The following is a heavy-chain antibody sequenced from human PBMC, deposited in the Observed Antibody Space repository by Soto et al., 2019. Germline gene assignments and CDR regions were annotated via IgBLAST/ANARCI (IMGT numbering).Heavy chain of an antibody. J-gene: IGHJ3*01. V-gene: IGHV1-18*01. CDR3: ARDRGYYEITGYLGRALDV. D-gene: IGHD3-22*01. CDR1: GYSFSNYG. CDR2: ISTYNGDT. Sequence: QVHLVQSGAEVKKPGASVKVSCKASGYSFSNYGISWVREAPGQGLEWMGWISTYNGDTDYPQKVQGRVTMTTDTSTSTADLELRSLSSDDTAVYYCARDRGYYEITGYLGRALDVWGQGTMVTVSS.